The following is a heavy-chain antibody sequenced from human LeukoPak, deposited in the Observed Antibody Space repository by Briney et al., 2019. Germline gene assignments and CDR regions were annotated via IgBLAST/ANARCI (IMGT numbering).Heavy chain of an antibody. V-gene: IGHV3-53*01. CDR2: IYSGGST. Sequence: GGSLRLSCAASGFTVSSNYMSWVRQAPGKGLEWVSVIYSGGSTYYADSVKGRFTISRDNSKNTLYLRMNSLRAEDTAVYYCARDRRDSTIEPPFHYYFYMDVWGKGTTVTVSS. J-gene: IGHJ6*03. CDR3: ARDRRDSTIEPPFHYYFYMDV. CDR1: GFTVSSNY. D-gene: IGHD5-24*01.